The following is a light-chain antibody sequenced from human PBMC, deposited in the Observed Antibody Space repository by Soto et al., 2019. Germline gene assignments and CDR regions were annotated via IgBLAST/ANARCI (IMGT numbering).Light chain of an antibody. Sequence: EIVLTQSPGTLSLSPGERATLSCRASQSVSSSYLAWYQQKPGQAPRLLIFDISRRATGVPDRFSGSGSGTDFTLTINGVEPEDFAVYYCQQYGTARFSFGQGTKVDIK. V-gene: IGKV3-20*01. CDR2: DIS. CDR1: QSVSSSY. CDR3: QQYGTARFS. J-gene: IGKJ2*03.